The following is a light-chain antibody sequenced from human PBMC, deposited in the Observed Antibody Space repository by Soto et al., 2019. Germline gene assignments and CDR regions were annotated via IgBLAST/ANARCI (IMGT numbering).Light chain of an antibody. J-gene: IGKJ4*01. CDR1: QSVNSR. Sequence: EIVMTQSPATLSVSPGDRVTLSCRASQSVNSRLAWYQQNPGQAPRLLIYGASTRATDIPPRFSGSGSGTDFTLTISGLQSEDFGVYYCQQSNNWPLSFGGGTKVEIK. CDR2: GAS. V-gene: IGKV3-15*01. CDR3: QQSNNWPLS.